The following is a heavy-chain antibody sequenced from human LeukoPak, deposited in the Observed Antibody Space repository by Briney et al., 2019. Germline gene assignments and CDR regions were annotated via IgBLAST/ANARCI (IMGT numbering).Heavy chain of an antibody. J-gene: IGHJ4*02. CDR3: ARDALSGSYGY. V-gene: IGHV3-7*01. CDR2: IKQDGSEK. Sequence: GGSLRLSCAASGFTFSNYWMSWVRQAPGKGLEWVANIKQDGSEKYYVDSVKGRFTISRDNAKNSLYLQMNSPRAEDTAVYYCARDALSGSYGYWGQGTLVTVSS. D-gene: IGHD1-26*01. CDR1: GFTFSNYW.